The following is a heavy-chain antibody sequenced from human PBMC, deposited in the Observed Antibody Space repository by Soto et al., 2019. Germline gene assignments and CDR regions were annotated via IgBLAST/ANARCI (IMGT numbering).Heavy chain of an antibody. CDR3: ARAAV. Sequence: EVQLVESGGGLVQPGGSLRLSCAASGFTFSGYWMSWVRQAPGKGLEWVANIKQDGSEQFYVDSVKGRFTISRDNAKNSLYLQKTGLRAGDTAVYYCARAAVWGQGTTVTVSS. CDR1: GFTFSGYW. J-gene: IGHJ6*02. CDR2: IKQDGSEQ. V-gene: IGHV3-7*05.